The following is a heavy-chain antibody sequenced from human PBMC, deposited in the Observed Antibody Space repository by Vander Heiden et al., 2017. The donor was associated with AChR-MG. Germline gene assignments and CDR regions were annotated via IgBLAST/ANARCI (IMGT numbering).Heavy chain of an antibody. Sequence: EVQLVESGGGLVQPGGSLRLPCAASGFTFSTYSMNWVRQAPGKGLEWLSYISSGIIYYTDSVKGRFTISRDNAKNSLHLQMNSLRDEDTAVYYCARGTGIAHYYTMDVWGQGTTVTVSS. CDR2: ISSGII. D-gene: IGHD2-21*01. V-gene: IGHV3-48*02. CDR1: GFTFSTYS. J-gene: IGHJ6*02. CDR3: ARGTGIAHYYTMDV.